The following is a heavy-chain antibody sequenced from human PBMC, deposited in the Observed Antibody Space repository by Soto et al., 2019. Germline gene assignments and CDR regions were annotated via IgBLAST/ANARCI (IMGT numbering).Heavy chain of an antibody. CDR1: GASISSYY. Sequence: ASETLSLTCTVSGASISSYYWSWIRQPPGKGLEWIGCIYYSGSTHYNPSLKSRGTISVDTSKNQFSLKVSSVTAADTAVYYCARHPPGYCSGGSCYSPYYSDYWGQGTLVTVSS. V-gene: IGHV4-59*08. J-gene: IGHJ4*02. D-gene: IGHD2-15*01. CDR3: ARHPPGYCSGGSCYSPYYSDY. CDR2: IYYSGST.